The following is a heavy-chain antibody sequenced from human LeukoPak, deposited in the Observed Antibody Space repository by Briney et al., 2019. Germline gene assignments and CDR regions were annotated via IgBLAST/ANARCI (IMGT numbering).Heavy chain of an antibody. Sequence: GGSLRLSCAASGFTFSSYAMSWVRQAPGKGLEWVSAISGSGGITYYADSVKGRFTIPRDNSKNTLFLQMNSLRAEDTAVYYCAKDHTPIPTSIYFDYWGQGTLVTVSS. V-gene: IGHV3-23*01. CDR1: GFTFSSYA. CDR3: AKDHTPIPTSIYFDY. CDR2: ISGSGGIT. D-gene: IGHD3-9*01. J-gene: IGHJ4*02.